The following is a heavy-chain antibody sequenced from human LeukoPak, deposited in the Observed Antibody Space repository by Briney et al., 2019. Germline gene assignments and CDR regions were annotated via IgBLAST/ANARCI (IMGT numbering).Heavy chain of an antibody. D-gene: IGHD6-19*01. CDR3: ARGVIGGGWYNY. Sequence: SETLSLTCTVSGGSISSYYWSWIRQPPGKGLEWIGYIYYSGSTNYNPSLKSRVTISVDTSKNQFSLKLSSVTAADTAVYYCARGVIGGGWYNYWGQGTLVTVSS. CDR2: IYYSGST. V-gene: IGHV4-59*12. CDR1: GGSISSYY. J-gene: IGHJ4*02.